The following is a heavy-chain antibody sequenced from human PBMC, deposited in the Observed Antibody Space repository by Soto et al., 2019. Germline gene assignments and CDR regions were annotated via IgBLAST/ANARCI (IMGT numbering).Heavy chain of an antibody. V-gene: IGHV1-69*06. CDR2: IIPIFGTA. CDR1: GGTFSSYA. D-gene: IGHD3-22*01. CDR3: ARAYYYDSSGYPYYFDY. J-gene: IGHJ4*02. Sequence: ASVKVSCKASGGTFSSYAISWVRQAPGQGLEWMGGIIPIFGTANYAQKFQGRVTITADKSTSTAYMELSSLRSEDTAVYYCARAYYYDSSGYPYYFDYWGQGTLVTVSS.